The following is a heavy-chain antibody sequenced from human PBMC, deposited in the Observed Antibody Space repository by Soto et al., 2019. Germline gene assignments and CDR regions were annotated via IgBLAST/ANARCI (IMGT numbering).Heavy chain of an antibody. CDR2: ISGDGKTT. Sequence: EVQVLESGGGLLQPGGSLRLSCVASGFTFNAHAMTWVRQGPGRGLEWTSTISGDGKTTHYADSVKGRFTVSRDNSKNTLSLQMNSLRAEDTATYYCVKDWTGNKCPCLDVWGQGTTVTVSS. J-gene: IGHJ6*02. CDR3: VKDWTGNKCPCLDV. CDR1: GFTFNAHA. D-gene: IGHD2-8*02. V-gene: IGHV3-23*01.